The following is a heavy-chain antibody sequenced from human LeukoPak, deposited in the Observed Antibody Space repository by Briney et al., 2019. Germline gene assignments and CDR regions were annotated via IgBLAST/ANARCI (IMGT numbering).Heavy chain of an antibody. CDR3: ARDGGYSSGCFDY. Sequence: PSETLSLTCTVSGGSIDIYYWSWIRQPAGKGLEWIGRIYTCGSTNYNPSLKSRVTISVDTSKNQFSLKLSSVTAADTAVYYCARDGGYSSGCFDYWGQGTLVTVSS. D-gene: IGHD6-19*01. CDR2: IYTCGST. J-gene: IGHJ4*02. CDR1: GGSIDIYY. V-gene: IGHV4-4*07.